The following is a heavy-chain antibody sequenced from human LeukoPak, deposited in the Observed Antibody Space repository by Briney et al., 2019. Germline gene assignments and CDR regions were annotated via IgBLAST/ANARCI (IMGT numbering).Heavy chain of an antibody. CDR2: ISAYNGNT. CDR1: GYTFTSYG. Sequence: ASVKVSCKASGYTFTSYGISWVRQAPGQGLEWMGWISAYNGNTNYAQKLQGRVTMTTDTSTSTAYMELSSLRSEDTAVYYCARGGVYSSSSRGSYYYYYYMDVWGKGTTVTVSS. J-gene: IGHJ6*03. CDR3: ARGGVYSSSSRGSYYYYYYMDV. V-gene: IGHV1-18*01. D-gene: IGHD6-6*01.